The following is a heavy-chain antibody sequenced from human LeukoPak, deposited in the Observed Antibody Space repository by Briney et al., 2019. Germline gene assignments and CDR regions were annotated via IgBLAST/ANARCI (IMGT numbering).Heavy chain of an antibody. V-gene: IGHV4-34*01. J-gene: IGHJ6*03. CDR2: INHSGST. Sequence: SETLSLTCAVYGGSFSGYYWSWIRQPPGKRLEWIGEINHSGSTNYNPSLKSRVTISVDTSKNQFSLKLSSVTAADTAVYYCARGPLRALGYYYMDVWGKGTTVTVSS. CDR1: GGSFSGYY. CDR3: ARGPLRALGYYYMDV.